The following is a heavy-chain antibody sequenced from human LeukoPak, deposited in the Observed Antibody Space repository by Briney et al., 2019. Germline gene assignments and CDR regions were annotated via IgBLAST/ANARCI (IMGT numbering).Heavy chain of an antibody. CDR1: GFTFSSYS. D-gene: IGHD6-19*01. J-gene: IGHJ4*02. CDR3: ARTYSSGWYGEEYFDY. V-gene: IGHV3-48*04. Sequence: GGSLRLSCAASGFTFSSYSMNWVRQAPGKGLEWVSYISSSSSTIYYADSVKGRFTISKDNAKNSLYLQMNSLRAEDTAVYYCARTYSSGWYGEEYFDYWGQGTLVTVSS. CDR2: ISSSSSTI.